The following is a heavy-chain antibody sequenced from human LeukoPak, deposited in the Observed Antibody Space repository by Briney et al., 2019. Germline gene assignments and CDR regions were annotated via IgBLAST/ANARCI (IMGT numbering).Heavy chain of an antibody. CDR3: ARVSSPWSPRDAFDI. J-gene: IGHJ3*02. V-gene: IGHV4-59*12. CDR1: GGSIRNYY. D-gene: IGHD1-26*01. Sequence: SETLSLTCTVSGGSIRNYYWSWIRQSPGKGLEWIGYIHYSGSTKYSPSLRSRVDISVDMSKNQFSLQLNSVTPEDTAVYYCARVSSPWSPRDAFDIWGQGTVVTVSS. CDR2: IHYSGST.